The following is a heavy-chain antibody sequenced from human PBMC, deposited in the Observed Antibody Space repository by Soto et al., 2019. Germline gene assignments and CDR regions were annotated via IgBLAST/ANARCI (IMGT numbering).Heavy chain of an antibody. CDR2: IKQDGSER. D-gene: IGHD4-17*01. V-gene: IGHV3-7*03. J-gene: IGHJ4*02. Sequence: EVHLVESGGDLVQPGGSVRLSCTASGFIFSSYWMSWVRQAPGKGLEWVANIKQDGSERYYVDSVRGRFTVSRDNAKKSLYVQMNSLRVEDTAVYYCGRVSHYGEYGVDYWGQETLVTVSS. CDR3: GRVSHYGEYGVDY. CDR1: GFIFSSYW.